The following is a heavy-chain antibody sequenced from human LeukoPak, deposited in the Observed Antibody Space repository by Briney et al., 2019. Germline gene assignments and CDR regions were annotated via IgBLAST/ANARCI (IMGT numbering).Heavy chain of an antibody. CDR2: IYTGGSS. CDR1: GLSVSGNY. V-gene: IGHV3-53*01. D-gene: IGHD6-13*01. Sequence: GGSLRLSCAASGLSVSGNYMTWVRRAPGKGLEWVSLIYTGGSSYFADSVKGRFTISRDNPKSTLYLQMNSLRAEDTAVYYCARAMRIAAAEYFFDYWGQGTLVTVSS. CDR3: ARAMRIAAAEYFFDY. J-gene: IGHJ4*02.